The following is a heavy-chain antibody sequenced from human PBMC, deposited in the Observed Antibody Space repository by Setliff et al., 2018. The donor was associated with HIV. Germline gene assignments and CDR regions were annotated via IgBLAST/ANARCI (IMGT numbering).Heavy chain of an antibody. CDR3: ARVVGHSSGYYSAT. V-gene: IGHV1-69*06. CDR1: GYTFINYY. CDR2: IVPVYGTI. Sequence: ASVKVSCKAPGYTFINYYIHWVRQVPGQGLEWMGGIVPVYGTIKYAQKFQGRVTITADKSTNTAYLEVTSLRGEDTAVYFCARVVGHSSGYYSATWGQGTLVTVSS. D-gene: IGHD3-22*01. J-gene: IGHJ4*02.